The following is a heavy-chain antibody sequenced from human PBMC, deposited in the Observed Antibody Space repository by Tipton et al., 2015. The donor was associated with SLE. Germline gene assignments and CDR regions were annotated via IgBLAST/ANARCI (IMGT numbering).Heavy chain of an antibody. J-gene: IGHJ4*02. CDR3: ARAHGVVAADY. V-gene: IGHV4-39*07. D-gene: IGHD2-15*01. Sequence: TLSLTCTVSGGSISSSSDYWGWIRQPPGKGLEWIGCIYYTGGTYDNPSLKSRVTISVDTSKNQFSLNPISVTAADTAVYYCARAHGVVAADYWGQGTLVTVSS. CDR2: IYYTGGT. CDR1: GGSISSSSDY.